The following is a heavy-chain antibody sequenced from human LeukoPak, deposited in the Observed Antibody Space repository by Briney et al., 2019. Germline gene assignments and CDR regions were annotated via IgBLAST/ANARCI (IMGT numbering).Heavy chain of an antibody. V-gene: IGHV4-38-2*02. CDR3: ARHGYVWGSYRYSILGGFDP. CDR1: GYSINSGYY. D-gene: IGHD3-16*02. Sequence: KPSETLSLTCTVSGYSINSGYYWGWLRQPPGKGLEWIGSTYHSGSTYYKSFFKNRVTISVDTSKNQFSLKLSSVTAADTAVYYCARHGYVWGSYRYSILGGFDPWGQGTLVTVSS. J-gene: IGHJ5*02. CDR2: TYHSGST.